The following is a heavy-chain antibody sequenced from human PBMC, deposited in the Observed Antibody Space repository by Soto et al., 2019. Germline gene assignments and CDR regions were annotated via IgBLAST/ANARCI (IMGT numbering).Heavy chain of an antibody. J-gene: IGHJ6*02. V-gene: IGHV2-70*01. CDR3: ARIQEWSGGMDV. Sequence: SGPTLVNPTQTLTLTCTFSGFSLSTSGMCVSWIRQPPGKALQWLALIDWDDDKYYSTSLKTRLTISKDTSKDQVVLTMTNMDPVDTDTYYCARIQEWSGGMDVWGQGTTVTVSS. D-gene: IGHD3-10*02. CDR2: IDWDDDK. CDR1: GFSLSTSGMC.